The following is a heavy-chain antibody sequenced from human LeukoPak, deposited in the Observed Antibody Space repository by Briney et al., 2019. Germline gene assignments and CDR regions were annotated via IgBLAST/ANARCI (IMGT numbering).Heavy chain of an antibody. CDR1: GFTFSNAW. J-gene: IGHJ4*02. CDR3: TTDSAAY. V-gene: IGHV3-15*01. Sequence: PGGALRLSCAASGFTFSNAWMTSVRPAPGKGLEWVGRVKRKIDGQTTHYAAAVKGRFAISRYDSKNTVYLQMNSLKTEDTALYYCTTDSAAYWGEGTLLSVSS. CDR2: VKRKIDGQTT.